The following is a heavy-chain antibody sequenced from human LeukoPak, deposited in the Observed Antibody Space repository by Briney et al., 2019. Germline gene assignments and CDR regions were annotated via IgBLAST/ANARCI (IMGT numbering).Heavy chain of an antibody. V-gene: IGHV3-30*04. CDR1: GFTFSSYA. D-gene: IGHD6-13*01. CDR3: ARDQIGAAAAQEDAFDI. J-gene: IGHJ3*02. CDR2: ISYDGSNK. Sequence: AGGSLRLSCAASGFTFSSYAMHWVRQAPGKGLEWVAVISYDGSNKYYADSVKGRFTISRDNSKNTLYLQMNSLRAEDTAVYYCARDQIGAAAAQEDAFDIWGQGTMVTVSS.